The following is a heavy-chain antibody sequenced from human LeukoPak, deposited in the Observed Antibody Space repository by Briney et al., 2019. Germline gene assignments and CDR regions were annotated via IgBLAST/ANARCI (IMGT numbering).Heavy chain of an antibody. V-gene: IGHV1-69*13. D-gene: IGHD3-10*01. Sequence: GASVTVSCKASGYTFTDYYMHWVRQAPGQGLEWMGGIIPIFGTANYPQKFQGRVTITADESTSTAYMELSSLRSEDTAVYYCARAPYYYGSGSQYYFDYWGQGTLVTVSS. J-gene: IGHJ4*02. CDR1: GYTFTDYY. CDR2: IIPIFGTA. CDR3: ARAPYYYGSGSQYYFDY.